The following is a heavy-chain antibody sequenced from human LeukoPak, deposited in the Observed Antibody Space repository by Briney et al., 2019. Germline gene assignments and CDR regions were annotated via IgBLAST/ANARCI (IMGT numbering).Heavy chain of an antibody. CDR3: ARDFGCSSTSCYGRFDY. J-gene: IGHJ4*02. Sequence: ASVKVSFKASGCTFSSYAISWVRQAPGQGLEWMGGIIPIFGTANYAQKFQGRVTITTDESTSTAYMELSSLRSEDTAVYYCARDFGCSSTSCYGRFDYWGQGTLVTVSS. CDR1: GCTFSSYA. D-gene: IGHD2-2*01. CDR2: IIPIFGTA. V-gene: IGHV1-69*05.